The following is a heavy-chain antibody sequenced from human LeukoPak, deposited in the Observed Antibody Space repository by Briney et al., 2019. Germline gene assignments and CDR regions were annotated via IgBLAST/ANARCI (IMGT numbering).Heavy chain of an antibody. J-gene: IGHJ3*02. CDR1: GYTFTSYG. D-gene: IGHD6-19*01. CDR3: ARDLVRGSGWYDSCAFDI. CDR2: ISAYNGNT. V-gene: IGHV1-18*01. Sequence: ASVKVSCKASGYTFTSYGISWVRQAPGQGLEWMGWISAYNGNTNYAQKLQGRVTMTTDTSTSTAYMELRSLRSDDTAVYYCARDLVRGSGWYDSCAFDIWGQGTMVTVSS.